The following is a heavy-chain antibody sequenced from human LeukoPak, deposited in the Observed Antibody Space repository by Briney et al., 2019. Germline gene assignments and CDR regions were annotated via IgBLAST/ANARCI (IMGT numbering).Heavy chain of an antibody. J-gene: IGHJ4*02. CDR3: ARGARYDFWSGRVYYFDY. Sequence: ASVKVSCKASGYTFTSYYMHWVRQAPGQGLEWMGIINPSGGSTSYAQKFQGRVTMTRDTSTSTVYMELSSLRSEDTAVCYCARGARYDFWSGRVYYFDYWGQGTLVTVSS. D-gene: IGHD3-3*01. CDR2: INPSGGST. V-gene: IGHV1-46*01. CDR1: GYTFTSYY.